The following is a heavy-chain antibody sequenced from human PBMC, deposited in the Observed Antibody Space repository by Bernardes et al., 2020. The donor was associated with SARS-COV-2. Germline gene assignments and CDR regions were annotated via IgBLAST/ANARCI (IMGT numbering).Heavy chain of an antibody. V-gene: IGHV4-39*01. CDR1: GDSISSTSYY. D-gene: IGHD3-3*01. Sequence: SETLSLTCAVSGDSISSTSYYWGWIRQPPGLGLEWFGNIFYVGITYYNPSLKSRVTISVDTSKNQFSLKLSSVTAAETAVYYGTRGVEIFGGVVFYDYGLDVWGEGTTVTLAS. CDR2: IFYVGIT. CDR3: TRGVEIFGGVVFYDYGLDV. J-gene: IGHJ6*04.